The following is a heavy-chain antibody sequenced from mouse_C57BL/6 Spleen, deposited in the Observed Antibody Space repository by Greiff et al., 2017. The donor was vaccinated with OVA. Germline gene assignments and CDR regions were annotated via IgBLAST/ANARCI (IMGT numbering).Heavy chain of an antibody. CDR2: ISSGSSTI. CDR1: GFTFSDYG. D-gene: IGHD2-1*01. V-gene: IGHV5-17*01. Sequence: EVKLVESGGGLVKPGGSLKLSCAASGFTFSDYGMHWVRQAPEKGLEWVAYISSGSSTIYYADTVKGRFTISRDNAKNTLFLQMTSLRSEDTAMYYCARAVTYYFDYWGQGTTLTVSS. CDR3: ARAVTYYFDY. J-gene: IGHJ2*01.